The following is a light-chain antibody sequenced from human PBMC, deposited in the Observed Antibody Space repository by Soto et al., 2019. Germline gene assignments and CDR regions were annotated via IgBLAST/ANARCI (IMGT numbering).Light chain of an antibody. CDR2: YAS. CDR3: QQSFSTSPLT. Sequence: EVMLPECPATMSVTAGERVYLACAASQSLRTNLGWYQQRPGQAPTLLIHYASTRASGVPARFSGSGYGTDFTLTISRLEPEDFAVYYCQQSFSTSPLTFGRGTKVDIK. J-gene: IGKJ4*01. V-gene: IGKV3-15*01. CDR1: QSLRTN.